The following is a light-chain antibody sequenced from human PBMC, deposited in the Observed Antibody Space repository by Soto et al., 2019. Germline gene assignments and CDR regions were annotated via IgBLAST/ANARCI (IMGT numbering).Light chain of an antibody. CDR3: SSYTVSRTYV. J-gene: IGLJ1*01. CDR1: SSDVGAYNF. V-gene: IGLV2-14*03. Sequence: QSVLTQPASVSGSPGQSITISCTGTSSDVGAYNFVSWHQQHPGKPPKLMIYNVYDRPSGISYRFSGSKSGNTASLTISGLQGEDEADYYCSSYTVSRTYVFGTGTKLTVL. CDR2: NVY.